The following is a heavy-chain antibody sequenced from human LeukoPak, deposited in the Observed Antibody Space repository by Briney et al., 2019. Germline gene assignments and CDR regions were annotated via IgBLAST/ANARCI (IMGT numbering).Heavy chain of an antibody. J-gene: IGHJ4*02. CDR3: ARARYNNGLDY. D-gene: IGHD1-14*01. Sequence: PGGSLRLSCTASGFTFSSYWMHWVRQAPGKGLVWVSHIKTDGSSINYADSVKGRFTISRDNAKNTLYLQMNSLRAEDTAVCYCARARYNNGLDYWGQGTLVTASS. V-gene: IGHV3-74*01. CDR2: IKTDGSSI. CDR1: GFTFSSYW.